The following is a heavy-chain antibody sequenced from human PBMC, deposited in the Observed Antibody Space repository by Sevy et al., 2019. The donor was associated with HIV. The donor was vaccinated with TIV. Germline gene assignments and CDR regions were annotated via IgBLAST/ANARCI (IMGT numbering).Heavy chain of an antibody. CDR3: AREKVDTSMIFVEYYGMAV. V-gene: IGHV3-33*01. D-gene: IGHD5-18*01. CDR1: GFSFSSYD. J-gene: IGHJ6*02. Sequence: GGSLRLSCAASGFSFSSYDMHWVRQAPGMGLEWVAVIRYDGSNKHYGDSVKGRFTIYRDNSKNALYLQMSSLRAEDTAVYYCAREKVDTSMIFVEYYGMAVWGQGTTVTVSS. CDR2: IRYDGSNK.